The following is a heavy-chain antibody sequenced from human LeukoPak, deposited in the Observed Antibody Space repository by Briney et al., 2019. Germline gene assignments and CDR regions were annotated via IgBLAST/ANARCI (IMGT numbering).Heavy chain of an antibody. Sequence: GGSLRLSCAASGFTFTRYAMKWVRQAPGKGLEWVSTVSGPGDNTYYADSVKGRFTISRDNSKNTVYLQMNSLRAGDTAVYYCAREATSSSGWYIDYWGQGTLVIVSS. D-gene: IGHD6-25*01. V-gene: IGHV3-23*01. CDR2: VSGPGDNT. J-gene: IGHJ4*02. CDR3: AREATSSSGWYIDY. CDR1: GFTFTRYA.